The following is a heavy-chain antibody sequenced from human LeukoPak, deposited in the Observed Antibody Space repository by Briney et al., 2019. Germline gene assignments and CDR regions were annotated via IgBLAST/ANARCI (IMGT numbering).Heavy chain of an antibody. CDR3: AREIMRESGIAAAGTYNWFDP. CDR1: GYTLTELS. Sequence: ASVKVSCKVSGYTLTELSIHWVRQAPGKGLEWMGWISAYNGNTNYAQKLQGRVTMTTDTSTSTAYMELRSLRSDDTAVYYCAREIMRESGIAAAGTYNWFDPWGQGTLVTVSS. J-gene: IGHJ5*02. V-gene: IGHV1-18*01. CDR2: ISAYNGNT. D-gene: IGHD6-13*01.